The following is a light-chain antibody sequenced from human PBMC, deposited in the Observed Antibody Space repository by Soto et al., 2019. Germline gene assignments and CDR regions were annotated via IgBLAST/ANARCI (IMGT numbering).Light chain of an antibody. CDR1: QSISCY. J-gene: IGKJ3*01. V-gene: IGKV1-39*01. CDR2: AAS. Sequence: DIQMTQSPSSLSASVGDRVTITCRASQSISCYLNWYQQKPGKAPKLLLYAASSLLIGVPSRFSGSGSGTDFTLTIPSLQPEDFASYYCQQTYSTPFPFGAGTKVDI. CDR3: QQTYSTPFP.